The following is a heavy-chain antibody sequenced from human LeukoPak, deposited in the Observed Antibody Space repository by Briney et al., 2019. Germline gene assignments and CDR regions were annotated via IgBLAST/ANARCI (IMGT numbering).Heavy chain of an antibody. CDR2: ISGSGSST. CDR1: GFTFSSYA. D-gene: IGHD5-18*01. Sequence: PGGSLRLSCAASGFTFSSYAMSWVRQAPGKGLEWVSAISGSGSSTYYADSVKGRFTISRDNSKNTLYLQMNSLRAEDTAVYYCAKDWPVDTAIVPYYFDYWGQGTLVTVSS. J-gene: IGHJ4*02. V-gene: IGHV3-23*01. CDR3: AKDWPVDTAIVPYYFDY.